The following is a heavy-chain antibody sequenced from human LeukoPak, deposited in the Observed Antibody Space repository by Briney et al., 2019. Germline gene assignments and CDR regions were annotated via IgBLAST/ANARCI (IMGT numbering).Heavy chain of an antibody. CDR1: GFSFSNYW. CDR3: VGSGSCTH. CDR2: TNQDGSQK. V-gene: IGHV3-7*01. D-gene: IGHD3-10*01. J-gene: IGHJ4*02. Sequence: GGSLRLSCAASGFSFSNYWMTWVRQAPGKGLEWVANTNQDGSQKNYMDSVKGRFTISRDNAKSSLYLQMNSLRVDDTAVYFCVGSGSCTHWGQGTLVTVSS.